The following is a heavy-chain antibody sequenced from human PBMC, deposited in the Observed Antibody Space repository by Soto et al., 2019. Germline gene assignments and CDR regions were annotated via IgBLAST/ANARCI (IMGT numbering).Heavy chain of an antibody. CDR1: GYRFPSYW. CDR3: TRLWSSTGWCGLVRWFDP. CDR2: IYPGNSET. D-gene: IGHD2-2*01. J-gene: IGHJ5*02. Sequence: PGESLKISCKGSGYRFPSYWIGWVRQMPGKGLEWMGIIYPGNSETKYSPSFQGQVTISVDKSISTVYLQWSSLKASDTAMYYCTRLWSSTGWCGLVRWFDPWGQGTLVTVSS. V-gene: IGHV5-51*01.